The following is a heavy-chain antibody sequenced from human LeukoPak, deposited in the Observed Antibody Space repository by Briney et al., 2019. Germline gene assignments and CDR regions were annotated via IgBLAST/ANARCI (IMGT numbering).Heavy chain of an antibody. CDR1: GFTFSDYY. V-gene: IGHV3-11*01. D-gene: IGHD3-10*01. Sequence: GGSLRLSCAASGFTFSDYYMSWVRQAPGKGLEWVSYISSSGSTIYYADSVKGRFTISRDNAKNSLYLQMNSLRAEDTAVYYCASTGGDMVRGVIIPDYWGQGTLVTVSS. CDR2: ISSSGSTI. CDR3: ASTGGDMVRGVIIPDY. J-gene: IGHJ4*02.